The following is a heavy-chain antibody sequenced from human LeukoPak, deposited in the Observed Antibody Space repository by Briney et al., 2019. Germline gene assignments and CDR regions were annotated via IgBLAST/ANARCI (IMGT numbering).Heavy chain of an antibody. CDR1: GYRFTDFS. V-gene: IGHV1-2*04. CDR3: ATGGPQTSGEKRGLDY. CDR2: FNPNTGDA. Sequence: GASVKVSCKASGYRFTDFSIYWVRQAPGQGLEWMGWFNPNTGDAKYAEKFQGWIIMTSDTSIRTAYMEIRSLKSDDTAIYYCATGGPQTSGEKRGLDYWGQGTLVTVSS. J-gene: IGHJ4*02. D-gene: IGHD6-25*01.